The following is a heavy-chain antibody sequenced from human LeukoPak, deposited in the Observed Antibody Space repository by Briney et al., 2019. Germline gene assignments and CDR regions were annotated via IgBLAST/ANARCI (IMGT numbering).Heavy chain of an antibody. CDR2: ISYDGSNK. D-gene: IGHD5-18*01. CDR3: ARAGGYSYGLYGMDV. V-gene: IGHV3-30-3*01. CDR1: GFTFSSYA. J-gene: IGHJ6*02. Sequence: PGGSLRLSCAASGFTFSSYAMHWVRQAPGKGLEWVAVISYDGSNKYYADSVKGRFTISRDNSKNTLYLQMNSLRAEGTAVYYCARAGGYSYGLYGMDVWGQGTTVTVSS.